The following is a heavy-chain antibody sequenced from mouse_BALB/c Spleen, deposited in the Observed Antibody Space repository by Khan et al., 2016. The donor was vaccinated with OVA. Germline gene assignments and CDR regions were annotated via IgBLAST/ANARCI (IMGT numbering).Heavy chain of an antibody. CDR1: GYTFTDYV. J-gene: IGHJ3*01. CDR3: ARAGWDVFAY. V-gene: IGHV1-77*01. CDR2: IYPGSDST. Sequence: QVQLQQSGPELVKPGASVKMSCKASGYTFTDYVMNWVKQRNGQGLEWIGQIYPGSDSTYYNEKFKGKATMTADRSSSTAYRKLSNLTSEDSAVYFCARAGWDVFAYWGQGTLVTVSA. D-gene: IGHD4-1*01.